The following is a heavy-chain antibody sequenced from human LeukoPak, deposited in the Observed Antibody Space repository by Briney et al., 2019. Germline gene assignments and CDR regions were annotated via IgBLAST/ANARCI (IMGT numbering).Heavy chain of an antibody. CDR3: AKELAG. V-gene: IGHV3-9*01. CDR2: ISWNSGSI. Sequence: GGSLRLSCAASGFTFDDYAMHWVRQAPGKGLEWVTGISWNSGSIGYADSVKGRFTISRDNAKNSLYLQMNSQRAEDTALYYCAKELAGWGQGTLVTVSS. D-gene: IGHD6-13*01. CDR1: GFTFDDYA. J-gene: IGHJ4*02.